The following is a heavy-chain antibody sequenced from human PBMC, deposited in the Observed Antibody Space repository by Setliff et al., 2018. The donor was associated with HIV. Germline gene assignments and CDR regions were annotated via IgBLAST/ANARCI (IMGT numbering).Heavy chain of an antibody. Sequence: GASVKVSCKASGYTFTSYYMHWVRQAPGQGLEWMGIISPSDGSTTYAQKFQGRVTMTRDTSTSTVYMELSSLRSEDTAVYYCARDPAPSSSASYFQHWGQGTPVTVSS. CDR2: ISPSDGST. V-gene: IGHV1-46*01. CDR3: ARDPAPSSSASYFQH. CDR1: GYTFTSYY. J-gene: IGHJ1*01. D-gene: IGHD6-6*01.